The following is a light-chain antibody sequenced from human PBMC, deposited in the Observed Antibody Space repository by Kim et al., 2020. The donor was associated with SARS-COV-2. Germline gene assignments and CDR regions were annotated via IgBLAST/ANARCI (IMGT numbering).Light chain of an antibody. Sequence: DIQMTQSPSSLSASVGDRVTITCRASQDIRHYLAWFQQKPGKAPKSLIFAASTLHSGVPGRFSGSGSETEFTLIISSLQPEDFATYYCQQYNSYPRTFGHGTKVDIK. CDR2: AAS. CDR1: QDIRHY. V-gene: IGKV1-16*01. CDR3: QQYNSYPRT. J-gene: IGKJ1*01.